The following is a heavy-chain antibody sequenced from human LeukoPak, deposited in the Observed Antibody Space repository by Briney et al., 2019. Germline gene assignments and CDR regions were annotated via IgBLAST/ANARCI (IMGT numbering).Heavy chain of an antibody. CDR3: ASRVRVTSMTPYDAFDV. CDR1: GFFFSDYS. D-gene: IGHD5-18*01. V-gene: IGHV3-11*01. J-gene: IGHJ3*01. Sequence: AGSLRLSCAASGFFFSDYSMTWIRQAPGKGLEWLSYIINRVTKYYADSVKGRFTVSRNNAKNLLYLQMDSLRAEDTALYFCASRVRVTSMTPYDAFDVWGQGTPVTVSS. CDR2: IINRVTK.